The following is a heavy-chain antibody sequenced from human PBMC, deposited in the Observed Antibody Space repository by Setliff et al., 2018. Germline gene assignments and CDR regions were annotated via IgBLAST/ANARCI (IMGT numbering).Heavy chain of an antibody. D-gene: IGHD3-22*01. CDR2: KSNRGDT. J-gene: IGHJ2*01. Sequence: SETLSLTCTVSGGSIGSSFWNWIRQSPGKGLEWIGYKSNRGDTNSNPSLRSRLTMSVDTSKSQFSLNLTPVTAADTAVYFCARAVDSSGYFPYWYFDLWGRGALVTGSS. V-gene: IGHV4-59*01. CDR3: ARAVDSSGYFPYWYFDL. CDR1: GGSIGSSF.